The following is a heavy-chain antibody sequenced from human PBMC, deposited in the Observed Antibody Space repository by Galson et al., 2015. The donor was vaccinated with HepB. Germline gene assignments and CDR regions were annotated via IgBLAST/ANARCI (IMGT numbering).Heavy chain of an antibody. V-gene: IGHV3-7*01. J-gene: IGHJ4*02. CDR3: AIRVTTLVPYGY. CDR2: IKQDGSEK. Sequence: SLRLSCAASGFTFSSYWMSWVRQAPGKGLEWVANIKQDGSEKYYVDSVKGRFTISRDNAKNSLYLQMNSLRAEDAAVYYCAIRVTTLVPYGYWGQGTLVTVSS. D-gene: IGHD4-23*01. CDR1: GFTFSSYW.